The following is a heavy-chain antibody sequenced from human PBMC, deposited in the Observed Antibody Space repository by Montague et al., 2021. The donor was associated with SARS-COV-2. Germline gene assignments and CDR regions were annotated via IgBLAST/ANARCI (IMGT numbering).Heavy chain of an antibody. CDR3: ARETMTADALDI. CDR2: FYSVGST. J-gene: IGHJ3*02. Sequence: SETLSLTCTVSGASVGSSDWGWIRQSPGRGLEWIGYFYSVGSTDYNPSLKSRATISGDTSKNQFSLKVRSVTAADTAVYYCARETMTADALDIWGQGTMVTVSS. V-gene: IGHV4-59*02. D-gene: IGHD1-14*01. CDR1: GASVGSSD.